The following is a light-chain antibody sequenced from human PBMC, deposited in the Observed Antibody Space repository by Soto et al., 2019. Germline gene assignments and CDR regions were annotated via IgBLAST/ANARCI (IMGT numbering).Light chain of an antibody. CDR2: DDS. CDR1: QTISRS. J-gene: IGKJ2*01. CDR3: HQRNSYPYT. Sequence: QMTQSPYTLSASVGDRVTITCRASQTISRSLAWYQQKPGQAPKLLIYDDSTLESGVPSRFGGSGSGTEFTLTISSLQTDDFATYYCHQRNSYPYTFGQGTRLEIK. V-gene: IGKV1-5*01.